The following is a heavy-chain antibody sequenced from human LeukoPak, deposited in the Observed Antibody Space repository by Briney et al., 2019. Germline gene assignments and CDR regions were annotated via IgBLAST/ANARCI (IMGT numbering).Heavy chain of an antibody. CDR2: TNPNSGGT. CDR3: AKDLHYGSADY. CDR1: GYTFTGYY. J-gene: IGHJ4*02. V-gene: IGHV1-2*02. D-gene: IGHD3-10*01. Sequence: ASVKVSCKASGYTFTGYYMHWVRQAPGQGLEWMGWTNPNSGGTNYAQKFQGRVTMTRDTSISTAYMELSRLRAEDTAVYYCAKDLHYGSADYWGQGTLVTVSS.